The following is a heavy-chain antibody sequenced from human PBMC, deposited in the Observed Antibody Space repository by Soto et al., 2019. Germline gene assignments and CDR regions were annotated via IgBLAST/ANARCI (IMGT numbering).Heavy chain of an antibody. Sequence: KASETLSLTCTVSGDSIRSADYYWTWIRQPPGKALEWIGYLYYIGTTFYNPSLDSRVSISADTSKNQFSLRLNSVTAADTAVYYCVSQYCPDGVCYAPDGWLDPWGQGILVTVSS. D-gene: IGHD2-8*01. V-gene: IGHV4-30-4*01. CDR3: VSQYCPDGVCYAPDGWLDP. CDR2: LYYIGTT. J-gene: IGHJ5*02. CDR1: GDSIRSADYY.